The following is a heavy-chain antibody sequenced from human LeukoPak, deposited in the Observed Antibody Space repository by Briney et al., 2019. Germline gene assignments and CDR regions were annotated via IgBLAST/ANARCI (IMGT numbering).Heavy chain of an antibody. V-gene: IGHV1-69*04. D-gene: IGHD6-13*01. CDR3: ARVFIAAAGLLLYYYGMDV. J-gene: IGHJ6*02. CDR2: IIPILGIA. CDR1: GGTFSSYA. Sequence: SVKVSCKASGGTFSSYAISWVRQAPGQGPEWMGRIIPILGIANYAQKFQGRVTITADKSTSTAYMELSSLRSEDTAVYYCARVFIAAAGLLLYYYGMDVWGQGTTVTVSS.